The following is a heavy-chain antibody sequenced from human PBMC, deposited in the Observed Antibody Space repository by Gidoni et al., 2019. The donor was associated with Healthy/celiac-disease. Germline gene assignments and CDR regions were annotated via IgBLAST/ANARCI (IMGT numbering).Heavy chain of an antibody. Sequence: EVQLVESGGGLVKPGGSLRLSCAASGFTFSSYSMNWVRQAPGKGLEWVSSISSSSSYIYYADSVKGRFTISRDNAKNSLYLQMNILRAEDTAVYYCARGPGIAERIDYWGQGTLVTVSS. CDR3: ARGPGIAERIDY. CDR2: ISSSSSYI. V-gene: IGHV3-21*01. CDR1: GFTFSSYS. D-gene: IGHD6-13*01. J-gene: IGHJ4*02.